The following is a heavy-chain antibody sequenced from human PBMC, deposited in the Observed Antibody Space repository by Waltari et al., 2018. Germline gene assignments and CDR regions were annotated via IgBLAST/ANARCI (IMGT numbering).Heavy chain of an antibody. D-gene: IGHD1-26*01. CDR1: GITYDDYS. V-gene: IGHV3-9*01. CDR3: RLLLVGATEEGYFDS. J-gene: IGHJ4*02. CDR2: VRWDSRFI. Sequence: EVQLVESGGGLVQPGRSLRLSCVVSGITYDDYSLHWVRQAPGKGLEWVSGVRWDSRFIGVADSVRGRFTISRDNAKSSLYLQMSSLRAEDTAVYYCRLLLVGATEEGYFDSWGQGTLVTVSS.